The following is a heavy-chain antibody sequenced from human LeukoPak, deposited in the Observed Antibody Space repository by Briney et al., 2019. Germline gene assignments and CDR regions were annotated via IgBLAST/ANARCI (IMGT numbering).Heavy chain of an antibody. V-gene: IGHV3-48*03. Sequence: GGSLRLSCAASGFTFSSYEMNWVRQAPGKGLEWVSYISSSGSTIYYADSVKGRFTISRDNAKNSLYLQMNSLRAEDTAVYYCARGRGYCSGGSCYSYYYYYYYMDVWGKGTTVTISS. J-gene: IGHJ6*03. CDR1: GFTFSSYE. CDR2: ISSSGSTI. CDR3: ARGRGYCSGGSCYSYYYYYYYMDV. D-gene: IGHD2-15*01.